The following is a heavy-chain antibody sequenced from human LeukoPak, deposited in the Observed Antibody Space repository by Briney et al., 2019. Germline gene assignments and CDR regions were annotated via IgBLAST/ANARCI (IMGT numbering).Heavy chain of an antibody. V-gene: IGHV3-30*02. J-gene: IGHJ4*02. CDR1: GFTFSSYG. D-gene: IGHD3-10*01. CDR2: IRYDGSNK. Sequence: GGSLRLSCAASGFTFSSYGMHWVRQAAGKGLEWGAFIRYDGSNKDYADSVKGRFTISRDNSKNTLYLQMNSLRAEDTAVYYCAKDRLYYYDSGGVDYWGQGTLVTVSS. CDR3: AKDRLYYYDSGGVDY.